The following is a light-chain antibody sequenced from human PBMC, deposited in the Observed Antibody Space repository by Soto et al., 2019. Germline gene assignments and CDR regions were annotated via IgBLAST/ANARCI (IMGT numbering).Light chain of an antibody. CDR3: QQRRDWPWT. J-gene: IGKJ1*01. CDR2: DTS. V-gene: IGKV3-11*01. Sequence: EIVLTQAPATLSLSPGERANLSCRASQSVSFYLGWYQQKPGQAPRLLIYDTSNRTTGVPARFSGSGSGTHFTLTISRLGPEDFADYHCQQRRDWPWTFGQGTKVEIK. CDR1: QSVSFY.